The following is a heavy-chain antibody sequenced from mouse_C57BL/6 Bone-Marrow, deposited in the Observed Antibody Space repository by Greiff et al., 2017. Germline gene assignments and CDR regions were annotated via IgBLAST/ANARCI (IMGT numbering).Heavy chain of an antibody. CDR1: GYTFTTYP. Sequence: QVQLQQSGAELVKPGASVKMSCTASGYTFTTYPIEWMKHHHGKSLEWIGNFHPYNDDTKYNDKFKGKATLTVEKSSNTVYLELSRLTSDDTAVYYCARSSTFFYYFDYWGQGTTLTVSS. J-gene: IGHJ2*01. CDR2: FHPYNDDT. CDR3: ARSSTFFYYFDY. D-gene: IGHD5-1*01. V-gene: IGHV1-47*01.